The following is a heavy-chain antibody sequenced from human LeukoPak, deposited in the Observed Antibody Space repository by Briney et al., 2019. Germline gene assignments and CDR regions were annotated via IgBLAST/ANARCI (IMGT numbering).Heavy chain of an antibody. CDR2: IIPIFGTA. CDR3: ARNSGSYYVGDAFDI. Sequence: ASVKVSCKASGGTFSSFAISWVRQAPGQGLEWMGGIIPIFGTANYAQKFQGRVTITADESTSTAYMELSSLRSEDTAVYYCARNSGSYYVGDAFDIWGQGTMVTVSS. J-gene: IGHJ3*02. D-gene: IGHD1-26*01. V-gene: IGHV1-69*13. CDR1: GGTFSSFA.